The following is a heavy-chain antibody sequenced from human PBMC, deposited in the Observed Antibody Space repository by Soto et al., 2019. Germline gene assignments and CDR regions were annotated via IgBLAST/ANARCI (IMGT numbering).Heavy chain of an antibody. CDR1: GGSMRNVL. CDR3: ARAHAPTLPFDY. CDR2: IFHSGNA. J-gene: IGHJ4*01. Sequence: PSETVSLTCAASGGSMRNVLWSWIRQPPGKRLEWIGFIFHSGNAKYNPSLKGRVTISIDTSKSQFSLSLDSVTAADTAVYFCARAHAPTLPFDYWGLGTLVTVSS. D-gene: IGHD2-15*01. V-gene: IGHV4-59*01.